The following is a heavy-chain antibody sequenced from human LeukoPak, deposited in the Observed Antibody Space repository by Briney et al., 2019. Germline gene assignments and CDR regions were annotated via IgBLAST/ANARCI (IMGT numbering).Heavy chain of an antibody. V-gene: IGHV3-30*04. D-gene: IGHD3-16*01. CDR2: ISYDGSSK. CDR3: ARDLNFWGYYFDY. Sequence: GGSLRLSCAASGFTFSSYAMHWVRQAPGKGLEWVAVISYDGSSKYYADSVKGRFTISRDNSKNTLYLQMNSLRAEDTAVYYCARDLNFWGYYFDYWGQGTLVTVSS. CDR1: GFTFSSYA. J-gene: IGHJ4*02.